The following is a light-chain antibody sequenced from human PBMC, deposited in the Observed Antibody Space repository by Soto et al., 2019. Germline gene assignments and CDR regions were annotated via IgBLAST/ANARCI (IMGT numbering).Light chain of an antibody. Sequence: QSALTQPASVSGSPGQSITISCTGTSSDVGSYNLVSWYQQHPGKAPKLMIYEGSKRPSGVSNRFSGSKSGNTASLTISGLQAEDEADYYCCSYAGSYVVFGGGNKVTVL. CDR1: SSDVGSYNL. CDR2: EGS. J-gene: IGLJ2*01. V-gene: IGLV2-23*01. CDR3: CSYAGSYVV.